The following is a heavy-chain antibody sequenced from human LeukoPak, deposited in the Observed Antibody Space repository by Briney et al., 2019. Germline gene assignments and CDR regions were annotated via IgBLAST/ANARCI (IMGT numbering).Heavy chain of an antibody. CDR2: INPNSGGT. CDR3: ARGIVVVPAASDY. J-gene: IGHJ4*02. D-gene: IGHD2-2*01. V-gene: IGHV1-2*02. CDR1: GYTFTGYY. Sequence: GASVKVSCKASGYTFTGYYMHWVRQAPGQGLEWMGWINPNSGGTNYAQKFQGRVTVTRDTSISTAYMELSRLRSDDTAVYYCARGIVVVPAASDYWGQGTLVTVSS.